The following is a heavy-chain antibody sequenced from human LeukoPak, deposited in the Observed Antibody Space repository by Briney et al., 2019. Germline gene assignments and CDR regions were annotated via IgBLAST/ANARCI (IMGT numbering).Heavy chain of an antibody. CDR2: ISESGST. V-gene: IGHV4-59*08. J-gene: IGHJ6*03. CDR1: GASISSYN. Sequence: SETLSLTCTVSGASISSYNWNWIRQPPGKGLEWIGYISESGSTNYNSSLENRVTLSLDTLKNEISLNLRSATVADTAVYYCARQDALGKFPPPFYMDVWGKGTTVIVS. D-gene: IGHD3-16*01. CDR3: ARQDALGKFPPPFYMDV.